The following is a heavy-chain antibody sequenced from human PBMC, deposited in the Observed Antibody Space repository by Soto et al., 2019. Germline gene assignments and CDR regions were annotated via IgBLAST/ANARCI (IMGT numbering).Heavy chain of an antibody. CDR2: IWYDGSNK. J-gene: IGHJ6*02. V-gene: IGHV3-33*01. CDR3: ARGPGRPPLKNYGMDV. Sequence: QVQLVESGGGVVQPGRSLRLSCAASGFIFNRYGMHWVRQVPGKGLERVADIWYDGSNKNYADSVKGRFTISRDNSKNTLPLQMNSLRAEDTAVYYCARGPGRPPLKNYGMDVWGQGTTVTVSS. CDR1: GFIFNRYG.